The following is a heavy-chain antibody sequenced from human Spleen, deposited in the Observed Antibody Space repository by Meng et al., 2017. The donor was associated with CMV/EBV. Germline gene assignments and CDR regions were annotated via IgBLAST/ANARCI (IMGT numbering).Heavy chain of an antibody. Sequence: SLKISCAASGFTFDDYAMHWVRQAPGKGLEWVSGISWNSGSIGYADSVKGRFTISRDNAKNSLYLQMNSLRAEDTAVYYCARRGAKGGLYYYYYGMDVWGQGTTVTVSS. CDR2: ISWNSGSI. D-gene: IGHD3-16*01. V-gene: IGHV3-9*01. CDR3: ARRGAKGGLYYYYYGMDV. J-gene: IGHJ6*02. CDR1: GFTFDDYA.